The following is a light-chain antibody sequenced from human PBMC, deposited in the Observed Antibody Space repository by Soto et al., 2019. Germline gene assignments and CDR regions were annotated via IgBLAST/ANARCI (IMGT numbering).Light chain of an antibody. Sequence: EIVLTQSPATLSLSPGEIATLSFSASQSVSSSYLAWYQQKPGQAPRLLIYGASSRATGIPDRFSGSGSGTDFTLTISRLEPEDFAVYYCQQYGSSRGTFGQGTRLEIK. V-gene: IGKV3-20*01. CDR3: QQYGSSRGT. CDR2: GAS. J-gene: IGKJ5*01. CDR1: QSVSSSY.